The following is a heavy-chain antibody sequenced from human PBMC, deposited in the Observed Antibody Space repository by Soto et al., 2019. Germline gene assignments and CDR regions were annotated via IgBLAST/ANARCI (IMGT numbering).Heavy chain of an antibody. CDR1: GFPLNTHC. CDR2: IWYDGSNK. J-gene: IGHJ6*02. D-gene: IGHD2-21*02. V-gene: IGHV3-33*08. Sequence: GGPPRLCCTNSGFPLNTHCVDWGRLAPGQGVEGVAIIWYDGSNKYYADSVKGRFTISRDNSKNTLYLQMNSLRAEDTALYYCARSDCTGAYCYSWPFNYGVDVWGQGTTVTVSS. CDR3: ARSDCTGAYCYSWPFNYGVDV.